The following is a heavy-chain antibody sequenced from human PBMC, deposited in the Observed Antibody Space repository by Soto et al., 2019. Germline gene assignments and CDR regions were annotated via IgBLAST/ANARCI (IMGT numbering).Heavy chain of an antibody. CDR1: GLTFNNYV. CDR3: AKGAYYDFWSGYSAFDY. V-gene: IGHV3-23*01. Sequence: PGGSLRLSCEVSGLTFNNYVMSWVRHTPGKGLEWVSAISDNANNTYYADSVKGRFTISRDNSKNTLYLQMNSLRAEDTAIYYCAKGAYYDFWSGYSAFDYWGQGA. CDR2: ISDNANNT. D-gene: IGHD3-3*01. J-gene: IGHJ4*02.